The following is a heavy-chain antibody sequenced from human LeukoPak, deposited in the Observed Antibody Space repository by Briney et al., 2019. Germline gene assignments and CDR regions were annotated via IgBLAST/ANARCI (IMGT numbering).Heavy chain of an antibody. CDR1: GGTFSSYA. D-gene: IGHD6-6*01. Sequence: GASVKVSCKASGGTFSSYAISWVRQAPGQGLEWMGWVNTNTGNPTYAQGFTGRFVFSLDTSVSTAYLQISSLQAEDTAVYYCARTMLLAARPFDYWGQGTLVTVSS. CDR3: ARTMLLAARPFDY. V-gene: IGHV7-4-1*02. J-gene: IGHJ4*02. CDR2: VNTNTGNP.